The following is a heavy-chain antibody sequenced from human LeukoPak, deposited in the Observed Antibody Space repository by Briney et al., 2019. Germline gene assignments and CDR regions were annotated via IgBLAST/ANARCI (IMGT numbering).Heavy chain of an antibody. CDR1: GGTFSSYA. D-gene: IGHD2-15*01. Sequence: SVKVSCKASGGTFSSYAISWVRQAPGQGLEWMGRIIPIFGTANYAQKFQGRDTITTDESTSTAYMELSSLRSEDTAVYYCARMVVDIVVVVAARRQSVPFDIWGQGTMVTVSS. CDR2: IIPIFGTA. CDR3: ARMVVDIVVVVAARRQSVPFDI. J-gene: IGHJ3*02. V-gene: IGHV1-69*05.